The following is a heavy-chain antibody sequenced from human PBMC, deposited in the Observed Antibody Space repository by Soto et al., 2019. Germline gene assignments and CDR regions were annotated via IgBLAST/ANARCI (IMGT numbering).Heavy chain of an antibody. CDR3: ARDWNPGYYGSGSSVSYGMDV. J-gene: IGHJ6*02. Sequence: QVQLVQSGAEVKKPGASVKVSCKASGYTFTSYGISWVRQAPGQGLEWMGWISAYNGNTNYAQKLQGRVTMTTDTSTSTAYMELRSLRSDDTAVYYCARDWNPGYYGSGSSVSYGMDVWGQGTTVTVSS. D-gene: IGHD3-10*01. CDR2: ISAYNGNT. CDR1: GYTFTSYG. V-gene: IGHV1-18*01.